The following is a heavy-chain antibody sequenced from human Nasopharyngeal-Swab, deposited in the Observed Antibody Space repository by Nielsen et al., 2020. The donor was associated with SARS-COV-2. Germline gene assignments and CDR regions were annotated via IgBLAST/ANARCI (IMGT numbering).Heavy chain of an antibody. CDR3: ARDPSGSYYFAFDY. Sequence: GESLKISCAASGFTFISYAMHWVRQAPGKGLEWLAVISYDGSNKYYADSVKGRFTISRDNSKNTLYLQMNSLRAEDTAVYYCARDPSGSYYFAFDYWGQGTLVTVSS. CDR1: GFTFISYA. D-gene: IGHD1-26*01. CDR2: ISYDGSNK. V-gene: IGHV3-30*04. J-gene: IGHJ4*02.